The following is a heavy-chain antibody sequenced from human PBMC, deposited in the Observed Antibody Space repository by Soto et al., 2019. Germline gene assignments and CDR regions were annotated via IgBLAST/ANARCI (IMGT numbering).Heavy chain of an antibody. CDR1: GFTFRNYN. Sequence: ESGGGLVQPGGSLRLSCAASGFTFRNYNMNWIRQAPGKGLEWVSCIRSDSSGIFYAVSVRGRFTMSRDNAKNSLYLQMKSMRDEDPAVSFCERDRNWASDQWGQGILVAVSS. CDR2: IRSDSSGI. D-gene: IGHD3-16*01. CDR3: ERDRNWASDQ. J-gene: IGHJ4*02. V-gene: IGHV3-48*02.